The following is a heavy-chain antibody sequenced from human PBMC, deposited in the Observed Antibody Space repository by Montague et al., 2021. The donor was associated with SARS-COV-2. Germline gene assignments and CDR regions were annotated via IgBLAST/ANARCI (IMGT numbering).Heavy chain of an antibody. D-gene: IGHD3-10*01. V-gene: IGHV4-59*08. J-gene: IGHJ4*02. CDR2: SYHRGTT. CDR1: GGSISSYY. Sequence: SETLSLTCTVSGGSISSYYWGWIRQPPGKGLEWIGCSYHRGTTHYHPSLKSRVTISLDTSNNHFSLKVTSVTAADTAVYYCARAPYYGPGKPYQFDYWGRGTLVTVSS. CDR3: ARAPYYGPGKPYQFDY.